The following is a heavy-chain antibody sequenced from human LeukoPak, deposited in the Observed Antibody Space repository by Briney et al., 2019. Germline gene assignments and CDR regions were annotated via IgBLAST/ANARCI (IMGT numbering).Heavy chain of an antibody. CDR2: INPNSGGT. D-gene: IGHD3-16*01. V-gene: IGHV1-2*02. J-gene: IGHJ4*02. CDR1: GYTFTGYY. Sequence: ASVKVSCKATGYTFTGYYVHWVRQAPGQGLEWMGWINPNSGGTNYAQKFQGRVTMTRDTSISTAYMELSRLRSDDTAVYYCARGYYDYVWGSFDYWGQGTLVTVSS. CDR3: ARGYYDYVWGSFDY.